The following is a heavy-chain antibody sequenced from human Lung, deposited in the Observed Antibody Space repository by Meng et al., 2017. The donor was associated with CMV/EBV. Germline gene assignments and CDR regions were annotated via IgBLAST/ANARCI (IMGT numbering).Heavy chain of an antibody. Sequence: ESXKISCAASGFTFSSYWMHWVRQAPGKGLVWVSRINSDGSSTSYADSVKGRFTISRDNAKNTLYLQMNSLRAEYTAVYYCARDRIRFDPWGQETLVTVAS. V-gene: IGHV3-74*01. CDR1: GFTFSSYW. CDR2: INSDGSST. J-gene: IGHJ5*02. CDR3: ARDRIRFDP.